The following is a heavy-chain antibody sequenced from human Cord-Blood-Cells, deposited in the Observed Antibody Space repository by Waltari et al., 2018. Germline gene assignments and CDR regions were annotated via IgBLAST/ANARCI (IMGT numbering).Heavy chain of an antibody. V-gene: IGHV4-31*03. Sequence: QVQLQESGPGLVKPSQTLSLTCTVSGGSISSGGYYWSWIRQHPGKGLEWIGYIYYSGITYDNPSLTSRVTISVDTSKNQFSLKLSSVTAADTAVYYCAREAGDTGFDYWGQGTLVTVSS. CDR3: AREAGDTGFDY. CDR2: IYYSGIT. CDR1: GGSISSGGYY. J-gene: IGHJ4*02. D-gene: IGHD7-27*01.